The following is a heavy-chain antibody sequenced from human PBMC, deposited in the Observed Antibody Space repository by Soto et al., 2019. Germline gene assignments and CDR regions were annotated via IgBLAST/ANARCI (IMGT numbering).Heavy chain of an antibody. D-gene: IGHD2-2*01. V-gene: IGHV4-30-4*01. CDR2: IYYSGST. CDR3: ARAPLLRYCSSTSCYSRVNAVDL. CDR1: GGSISSGDYY. Sequence: SETLSLTCTVSGGSISSGDYYWSWIRQPPGKGLEWIGYIYYSGSTYYNPSLKSRVTISVDTSKNQFSLKLSSVTAADTAVYYCARAPLLRYCSSTSCYSRVNAVDLWGQGTMVTVSS. J-gene: IGHJ3*01.